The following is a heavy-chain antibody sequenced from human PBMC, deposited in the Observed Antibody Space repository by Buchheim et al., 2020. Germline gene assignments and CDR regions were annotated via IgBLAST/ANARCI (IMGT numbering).Heavy chain of an antibody. CDR2: INHSGST. Sequence: QVQLQQWGAGLLKPSETLSLTCAVYGGSFSGYYWSWIRQPPGKGLEWIGEINHSGSTNYNPSLKSRVTISVDTSKNPFPLKLSSVTAADTAVYYCARGRCTNGVCYVPYSSGWYRGLWWFDPWGQGTL. J-gene: IGHJ5*02. CDR1: GGSFSGYY. D-gene: IGHD2-8*01. CDR3: ARGRCTNGVCYVPYSSGWYRGLWWFDP. V-gene: IGHV4-34*01.